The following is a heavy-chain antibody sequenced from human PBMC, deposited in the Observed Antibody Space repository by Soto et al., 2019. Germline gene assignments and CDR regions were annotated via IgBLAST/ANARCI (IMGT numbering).Heavy chain of an antibody. D-gene: IGHD3-10*01. CDR3: VKGGEWNCRLDY. J-gene: IGHJ4*02. V-gene: IGHV3-30*18. CDR2: VSSDGSNK. CDR1: GFTFSSYG. Sequence: GGSLRLSCAASGFTFSSYGMHWVRQAPGKGLEWVAIVSSDGSNKYYTNSMKGRFSISRDNSKNTLYLQMNSLTPEDTAIYYCVKGGEWNCRLDYWGLGTLVTVSS.